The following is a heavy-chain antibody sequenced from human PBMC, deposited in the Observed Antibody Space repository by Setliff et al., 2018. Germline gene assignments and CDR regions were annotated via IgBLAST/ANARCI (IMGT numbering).Heavy chain of an antibody. CDR3: ARERRYYGSGSYYNAAFDY. CDR1: GFTVSSNY. Sequence: PGGSLSLSCAASGFTVSSNYMSWVRQAPGKGLEWVSVIYSGGSTYYADSVKGRFTISRDNSKNTLYLQMNSPRAEDTAVYYCARERRYYGSGSYYNAAFDYWGQGTLVTVSS. CDR2: IYSGGST. V-gene: IGHV3-66*01. D-gene: IGHD3-10*01. J-gene: IGHJ4*02.